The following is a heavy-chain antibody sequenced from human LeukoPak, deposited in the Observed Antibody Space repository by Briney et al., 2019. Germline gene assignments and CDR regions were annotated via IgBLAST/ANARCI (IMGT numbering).Heavy chain of an antibody. D-gene: IGHD3-22*01. CDR1: GGTFSSYA. V-gene: IGHV1-69*04. Sequence: SVKVSCKASGGTFSSYAISWVRQAPGQGLEWMGRIIPILGIANYAQKFQGRVTITADKSTSTAYMELSSLRSEDTAVYYCARVPPYYYDSSGYYYEDYWGQGTLVAVSS. J-gene: IGHJ4*02. CDR3: ARVPPYYYDSSGYYYEDY. CDR2: IIPILGIA.